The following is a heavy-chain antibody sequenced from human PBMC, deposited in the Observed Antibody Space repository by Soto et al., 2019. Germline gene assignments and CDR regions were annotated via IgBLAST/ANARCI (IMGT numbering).Heavy chain of an antibody. V-gene: IGHV4-59*01. CDR2: IYYSGST. Sequence: QVQLQESGPGLVKPSETLSLTCTVSGGSISSYYWSWIRQPPGKGLEWIGYIYYSGSTNYNPSLKSRVTISVDTSKNQFSLKLSSVTAADTAVYYCARDGSSDLEMGSYGGGYFQHWGQGTLVTVSS. CDR1: GGSISSYY. CDR3: ARDGSSDLEMGSYGGGYFQH. D-gene: IGHD1-26*01. J-gene: IGHJ1*01.